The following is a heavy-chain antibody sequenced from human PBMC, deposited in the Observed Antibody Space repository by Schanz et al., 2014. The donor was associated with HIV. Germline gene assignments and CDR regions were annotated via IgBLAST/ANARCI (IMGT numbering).Heavy chain of an antibody. D-gene: IGHD2-21*02. V-gene: IGHV3-30*02. CDR3: AKDQRGDPLYYYYGMDV. CDR1: GFTYKRYG. Sequence: QVQVVASGGGVVQPGGSLRLACSASGFTYKRYGMHWVRQAPGKGLEWVAVIWYDGSNKYYADSVKGRFTISRDNSKNTLYLQMNSLRAEDTAVYYCAKDQRGDPLYYYYGMDVWGQGTTVTVSS. J-gene: IGHJ6*02. CDR2: IWYDGSNK.